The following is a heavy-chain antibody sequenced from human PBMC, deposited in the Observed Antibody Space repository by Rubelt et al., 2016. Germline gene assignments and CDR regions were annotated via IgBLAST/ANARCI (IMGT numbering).Heavy chain of an antibody. J-gene: IGHJ6*02. CDR3: TRGYDYGYYYGMDV. Sequence: SKAYGGTTEYAASVKGRFTISRDDSKSIAYLQMNSLKIEDTAVYYCTRGYDYGYYYGMDVWGQGTTVTVSS. D-gene: IGHD4-17*01. CDR2: SKAYGGTT. V-gene: IGHV3-49*02.